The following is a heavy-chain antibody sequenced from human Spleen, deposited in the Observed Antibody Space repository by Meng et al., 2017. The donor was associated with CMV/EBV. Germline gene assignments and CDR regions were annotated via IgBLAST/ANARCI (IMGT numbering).Heavy chain of an antibody. D-gene: IGHD2-2*01. CDR1: GYSFTSYW. CDR2: IYPGDSDT. J-gene: IGHJ4*02. CDR3: ARKGYCSSTNCFGFDY. V-gene: IGHV5-51*01. Sequence: GESLKISCTGSGYSFTSYWIGWVRQTPGKGLEWMGIIYPGDSDTRYSPSFQGQVTISADKSISTAYLQWSSLKASDTAMYYCARKGYCSSTNCFGFDYWGQGTLVTVSS.